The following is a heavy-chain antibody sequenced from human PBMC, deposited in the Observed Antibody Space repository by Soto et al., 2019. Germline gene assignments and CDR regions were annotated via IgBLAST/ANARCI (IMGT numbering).Heavy chain of an antibody. CDR3: ARDRAGLVRRISLDY. V-gene: IGHV3-30-3*01. Sequence: GGSLRLSCAASGFTFSSYAMHWVRQAPGKGLEWVAVISYDGSNKYYADSVKGRFTISRDNSKNTLYLQMNSLRAEDTAVYYCARDRAGLVRRISLDYWGQGTLVTVSS. D-gene: IGHD6-19*01. J-gene: IGHJ4*02. CDR1: GFTFSSYA. CDR2: ISYDGSNK.